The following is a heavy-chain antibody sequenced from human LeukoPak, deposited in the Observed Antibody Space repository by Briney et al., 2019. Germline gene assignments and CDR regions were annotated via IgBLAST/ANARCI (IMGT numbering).Heavy chain of an antibody. CDR2: IYHSGST. CDR3: ARDATGWGNWFDP. D-gene: IGHD6-19*01. CDR1: GYSISSGYS. J-gene: IGHJ5*02. V-gene: IGHV4-38-2*02. Sequence: SETLSLTCTVSGYSISSGYSWGWIRQPPGKGLEWIGSIYHSGSTYFNPSLKSRVTISVDTSNNQFSLKLSSVTAADTAVYYCARDATGWGNWFDPWGQGTLVTVSS.